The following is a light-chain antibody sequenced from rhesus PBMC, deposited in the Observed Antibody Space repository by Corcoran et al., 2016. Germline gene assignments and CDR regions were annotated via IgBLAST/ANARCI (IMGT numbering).Light chain of an antibody. V-gene: IGKV1-21*01. CDR3: QQYNSAPFT. J-gene: IGKJ3*01. Sequence: DIQMTQSPSSPSASVGDRVTITCRASQGISSWLAWYQQKPGKAPKLLIYKAYSLQSGVPSRFSGRGSGTDFTLTISSLQPEDVATYYCQQYNSAPFTFGPGTKLDIK. CDR1: QGISSW. CDR2: KAY.